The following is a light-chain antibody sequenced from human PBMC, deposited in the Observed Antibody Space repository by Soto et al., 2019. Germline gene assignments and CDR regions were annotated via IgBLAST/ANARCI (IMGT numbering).Light chain of an antibody. V-gene: IGKV3-11*01. CDR2: DAS. Sequence: EIVLTQSPATLSLSPGERATLSCRASQSVSSYLAWYQQKPGQAPRLLIYDASNRATGIPARFSGSGSGTDFTLPISSLEPEEGAVYYCQPRTNCPQIRXGQGTRLEIK. J-gene: IGKJ5*01. CDR3: QPRTNCPQIR. CDR1: QSVSSY.